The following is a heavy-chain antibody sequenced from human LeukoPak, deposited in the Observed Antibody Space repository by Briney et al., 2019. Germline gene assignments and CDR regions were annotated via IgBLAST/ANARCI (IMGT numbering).Heavy chain of an antibody. V-gene: IGHV3-74*01. CDR2: IKTDGSDT. CDR1: GFTFSNYW. J-gene: IGHJ4*02. D-gene: IGHD2-15*01. Sequence: GGSLRLSCAASGFTFSNYWMHWVRQAPGKGLVWVSRIKTDGSDTTYADSVKGRFTISRDNAKNTLYLQMNSLGAEDTAVYYCARGHLPGSCTGDSCYSFGYWGQGTLVTVSS. CDR3: ARGHLPGSCTGDSCYSFGY.